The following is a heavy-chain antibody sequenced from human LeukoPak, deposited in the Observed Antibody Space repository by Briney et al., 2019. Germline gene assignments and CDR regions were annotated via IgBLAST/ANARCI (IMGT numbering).Heavy chain of an antibody. Sequence: GGSLRLSCAASGFTFSSYSMNWVRQAPGKGLEWVSAISGSGGSTYYADSVKGRFTISRDNSKNTLYLQMNSLRAEDTAVYYCAKAGRLLWFGELFPKRYFDYWGQGTLVTVSS. V-gene: IGHV3-23*01. D-gene: IGHD3-10*01. CDR1: GFTFSSYS. CDR2: ISGSGGST. J-gene: IGHJ4*02. CDR3: AKAGRLLWFGELFPKRYFDY.